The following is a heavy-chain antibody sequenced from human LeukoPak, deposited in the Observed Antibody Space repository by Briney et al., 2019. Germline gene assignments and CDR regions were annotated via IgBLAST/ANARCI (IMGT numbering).Heavy chain of an antibody. Sequence: GGSLRLSXAASGFTFEDYAMHWVRQVPGKGPEWVAGINWNSGSIDYADSVKGRFTISRDNAKNYLYLQMNSLRSEDTALYYCAKLSAGSENDYWGQGTLVTVSS. V-gene: IGHV3-9*01. CDR3: AKLSAGSENDY. CDR2: INWNSGSI. D-gene: IGHD3-10*01. J-gene: IGHJ4*02. CDR1: GFTFEDYA.